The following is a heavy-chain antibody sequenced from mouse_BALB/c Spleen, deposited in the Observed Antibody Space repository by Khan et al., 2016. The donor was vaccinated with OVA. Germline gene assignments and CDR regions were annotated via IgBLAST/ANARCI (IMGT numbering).Heavy chain of an antibody. J-gene: IGHJ3*01. CDR3: VREGAYHSCDGWFAY. CDR2: INPSNDYT. Sequence: QVQLQQSRAELARPGASVKMSCKASGYTFTSYTIHWVRQRPGQAPEWIGHINPSNDYTNYNQNFKDKATLTVDKSSTTAYMQLSSLTSEDSAVYYCVREGAYHSCDGWFAYWGQGTLVTVSA. CDR1: GYTFTSYT. V-gene: IGHV1-4*01. D-gene: IGHD2-12*01.